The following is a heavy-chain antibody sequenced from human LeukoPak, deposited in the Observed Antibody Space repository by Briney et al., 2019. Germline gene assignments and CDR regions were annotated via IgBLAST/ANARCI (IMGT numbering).Heavy chain of an antibody. D-gene: IGHD6-13*01. J-gene: IGHJ4*02. CDR2: ISAYNGNT. CDR3: ARGGSSWYSDY. CDR1: GYTFTSYG. Sequence: VASVTVSCTASGYTFTSYGISWVRQAPGQGLERMGWISAYNGNTNCAQKLQGRVTMTTDTSTSTAYMELRSLRSDDTAVYYCARGGSSWYSDYWGQGTLVTVSS. V-gene: IGHV1-18*01.